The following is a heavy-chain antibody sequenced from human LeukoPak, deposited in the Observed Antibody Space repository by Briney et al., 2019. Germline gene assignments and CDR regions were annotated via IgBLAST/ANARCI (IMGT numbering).Heavy chain of an antibody. CDR3: ARDYCNSISCQRYDSVNI. J-gene: IGHJ3*02. V-gene: IGHV1-18*04. D-gene: IGHD2-2*01. CDR1: GYTFSNYG. CDR2: ISAYHGNT. Sequence: GASVKVSCKASGYTFSNYGISWVRQAPGQGLEWMGWISAYHGNTNYAQNLQGRVTMTTDTSTSTAYMELRSLRFDDTAVYYCARDYCNSISCQRYDSVNIWGQGTMVTVSS.